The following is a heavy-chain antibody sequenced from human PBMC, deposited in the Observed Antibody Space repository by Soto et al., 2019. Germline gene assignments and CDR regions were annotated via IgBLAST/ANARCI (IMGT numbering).Heavy chain of an antibody. Sequence: PGGSLRLSCVASGFTFSTYAMTWVRQAPGKGLEWVSAITGSGSGTYYADSVKGRFTISRDNSKNTLYLQMNSLRAEDTAVYYCAKEKPGTTCSDYWGPGTLVTVSS. CDR1: GFTFSTYA. CDR2: ITGSGSGT. J-gene: IGHJ4*02. V-gene: IGHV3-23*01. CDR3: AKEKPGTTCSDY. D-gene: IGHD1-7*01.